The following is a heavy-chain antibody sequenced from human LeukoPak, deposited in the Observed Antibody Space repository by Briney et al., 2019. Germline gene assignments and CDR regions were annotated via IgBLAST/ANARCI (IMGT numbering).Heavy chain of an antibody. J-gene: IGHJ5*02. Sequence: VASVKVSCKASVYSFTGYYMHWVRQAPGQGLDWMGWINPNSGGTNYEQKFQGRVIMTRDTSISTAYMELSRLRFDDTAVYYCARHMTTANNWFDPWGQGTLVTVSS. CDR2: INPNSGGT. CDR3: ARHMTTANNWFDP. CDR1: VYSFTGYY. V-gene: IGHV1-2*02. D-gene: IGHD4-17*01.